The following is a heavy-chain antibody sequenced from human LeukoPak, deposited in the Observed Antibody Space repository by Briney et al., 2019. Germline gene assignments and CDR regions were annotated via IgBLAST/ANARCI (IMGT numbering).Heavy chain of an antibody. J-gene: IGHJ6*03. CDR2: IFPGDSDT. CDR3: SRHVWSGGSFYPGSYYYYMDV. Sequence: GGSLKISCKASGYSFTSYWIGWLRRMPGKGREWLGIIFPGDSDTRYSPSFQGQVSISADKSNSTAYLQWSSQKASDTAMYDCSRHVWSGGSFYPGSYYYYMDVWGKGTTVTVSS. D-gene: IGHD2-15*01. V-gene: IGHV5-51*01. CDR1: GYSFTSYW.